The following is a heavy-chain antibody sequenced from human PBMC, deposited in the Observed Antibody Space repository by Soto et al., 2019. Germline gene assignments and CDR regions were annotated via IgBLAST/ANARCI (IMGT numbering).Heavy chain of an antibody. CDR2: ISSNGGST. J-gene: IGHJ3*02. CDR1: GFTFSSYA. V-gene: IGHV3-64*01. Sequence: GGSLRLSCAASGFTFSSYAMHWVRQAPGKGLEYVSAISSNGGSTYYANSVKGRFTISRDNSKNTLYLQMGSLRAEDMAVYYCARSETSTDAFDIWGQGTMVTVSS. CDR3: ARSETSTDAFDI.